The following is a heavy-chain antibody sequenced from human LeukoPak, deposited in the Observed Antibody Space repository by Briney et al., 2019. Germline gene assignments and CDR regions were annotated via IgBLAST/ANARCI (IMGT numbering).Heavy chain of an antibody. CDR2: IYYSGST. CDR3: ARQWASRYCSGGSCYYYGMDG. V-gene: IGHV4-59*08. Sequence: SETLSLTCTVSGGSISSYYWSWIRQPPGKGLEWIGYIYYSGSTNYNPSLKSRVTISVDTSKNQFSLKLSSVTAADTAVYYCARQWASRYCSGGSCYYYGMDGWGQGTTVTVSS. J-gene: IGHJ6*02. CDR1: GGSISSYY. D-gene: IGHD2-15*01.